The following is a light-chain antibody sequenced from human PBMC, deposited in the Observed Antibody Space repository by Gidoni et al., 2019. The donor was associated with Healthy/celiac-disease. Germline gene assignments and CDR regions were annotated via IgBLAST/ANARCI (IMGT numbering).Light chain of an antibody. V-gene: IGKV1-8*01. J-gene: IGKJ5*01. CDR3: QQYYSYPIA. CDR1: QGSSSY. Sequence: AIRMTQSPSSFSASPGDRVTITCRASQGSSSYLAWYQQKPGKAPKLLIYAASTLQSGVPSRFSGSGSGTDFTLTISCLQSEDFATYYCQQYYSYPIAFGQGTRLEIK. CDR2: AAS.